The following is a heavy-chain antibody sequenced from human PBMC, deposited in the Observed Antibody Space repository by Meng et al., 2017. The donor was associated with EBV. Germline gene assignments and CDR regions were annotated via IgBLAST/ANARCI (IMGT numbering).Heavy chain of an antibody. D-gene: IGHD1-26*01. CDR2: IRSQVDGRTA. V-gene: IGHV3-15*01. CDR1: EFTFTSAW. J-gene: IGHJ4*02. Sequence: VQLVGSGGGFVKPGESLKLSCAGSEFTFTSAWMNWVRQAPGKGLEWVGRIRSQVDGRTADYSAPVKGRFTISRDDSKHTLYLQMNSLKIEDSAVYYCTTDEGGSRFWGQGTLVTVSS. CDR3: TTDEGGSRF.